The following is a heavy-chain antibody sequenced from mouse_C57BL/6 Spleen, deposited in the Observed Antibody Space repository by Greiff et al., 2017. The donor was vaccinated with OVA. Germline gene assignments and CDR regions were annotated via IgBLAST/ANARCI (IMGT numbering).Heavy chain of an antibody. D-gene: IGHD1-1*01. CDR3: TRGDYYGSTNYFDY. Sequence: EVHLVESGEGLVKPGGSLKLSCAASGFTFSSYAMSWVRQTPEKRLEWVAYISSGGDYIYYADTVKGRFTISRDNARNTLYLQMSSLKSEDTAMYYCTRGDYYGSTNYFDYWGQGTTLTVSS. V-gene: IGHV5-9-1*02. CDR1: GFTFSSYA. J-gene: IGHJ2*01. CDR2: ISSGGDYI.